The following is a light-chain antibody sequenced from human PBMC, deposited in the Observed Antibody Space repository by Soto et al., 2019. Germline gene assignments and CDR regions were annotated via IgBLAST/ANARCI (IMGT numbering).Light chain of an antibody. Sequence: DIMMTQSPDSLAVSLGERVTINCASSQSVLYNSNKKDYLAWYQQKPGQPPRLLIHWASSRESGVPDRFSGSGSGTLFTLTISSLQSEDVAVYYCQQYLTTPWTFGQGTKVEIK. V-gene: IGKV4-1*01. J-gene: IGKJ1*01. CDR1: QSVLYNSNKKDY. CDR2: WAS. CDR3: QQYLTTPWT.